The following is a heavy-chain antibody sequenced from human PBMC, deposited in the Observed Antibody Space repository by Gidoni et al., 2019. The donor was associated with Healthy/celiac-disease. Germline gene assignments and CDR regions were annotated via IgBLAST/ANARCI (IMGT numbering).Heavy chain of an antibody. D-gene: IGHD6-19*01. J-gene: IGHJ5*02. Sequence: QVQLQESGPGLVKPSETLSLTCTVSGGSISSYYWSWIRQPPGKGLEWIGYIYYSGSTNYNPSLKSRVTISVDTSKNQFSLKLSSVTAADTAVYYCARRPSEAGYNWFDPWGQGTLVTVSS. CDR2: IYYSGST. CDR1: GGSISSYY. V-gene: IGHV4-59*08. CDR3: ARRPSEAGYNWFDP.